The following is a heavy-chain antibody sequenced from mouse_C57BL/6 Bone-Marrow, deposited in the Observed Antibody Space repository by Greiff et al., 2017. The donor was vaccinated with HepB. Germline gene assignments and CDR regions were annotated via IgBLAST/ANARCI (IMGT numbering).Heavy chain of an antibody. J-gene: IGHJ3*01. CDR2: ISSGSSTI. Sequence: EVHLVESGGGLVKPGGSLKLSCAASGFTFSDYGMHWVRQAPEKGLEWVAYISSGSSTIYYADTVKGRFNISRDNAKNTLFLQMTSLRYEDTAMYYCARGCYYYGSWFAYWGQGTLVTVSA. D-gene: IGHD1-1*01. CDR1: GFTFSDYG. CDR3: ARGCYYYGSWFAY. V-gene: IGHV5-17*01.